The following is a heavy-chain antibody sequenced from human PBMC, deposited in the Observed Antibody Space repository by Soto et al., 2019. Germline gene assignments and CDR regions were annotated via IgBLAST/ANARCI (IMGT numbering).Heavy chain of an antibody. V-gene: IGHV4-31*03. CDR2: IYFTGST. CDR3: ARDWGSSGWPN. CDR1: GHSLSSGGYY. J-gene: IGHJ4*02. Sequence: QVELQESGPGLVRPSETLTLTCSVSGHSLSSGGYYWSWIRQPPGKGLEWVGYIYFTGSTLYNPSLKSRLAISVDTSKNQFSLRLSSVTAADTAVYYCARDWGSSGWPNWGQGVLVTVSS. D-gene: IGHD6-19*01.